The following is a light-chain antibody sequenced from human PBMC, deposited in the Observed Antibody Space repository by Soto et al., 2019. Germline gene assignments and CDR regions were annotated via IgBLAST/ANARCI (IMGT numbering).Light chain of an antibody. Sequence: AIQMTQSPSSLSASVGDRVTITCRASQGIRNDLDWFQQKPGKAPKLLIYAASNLQSGVPARFSGSGSGTDFTLTISSLXXXXXXXYYCLQKYFYPFTFGPGTKVDIK. V-gene: IGKV1-6*01. J-gene: IGKJ3*01. CDR1: QGIRND. CDR2: AAS. CDR3: LQKYFYPFT.